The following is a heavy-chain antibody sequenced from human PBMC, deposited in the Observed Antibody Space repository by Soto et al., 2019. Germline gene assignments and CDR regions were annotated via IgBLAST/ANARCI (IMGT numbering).Heavy chain of an antibody. Sequence: EVQLLESGGGLVQPGGSLRLSCAASGFTFSSYAMSWVRQAPGKGLEWVSAISGSGGSTYYADSVKGRFTISRDNSKNTLYLQKNSLRAEDTAVYYCARYEGRYFGNFDYWGQGTLVTVSS. V-gene: IGHV3-23*01. CDR1: GFTFSSYA. J-gene: IGHJ4*02. D-gene: IGHD3-9*01. CDR2: ISGSGGST. CDR3: ARYEGRYFGNFDY.